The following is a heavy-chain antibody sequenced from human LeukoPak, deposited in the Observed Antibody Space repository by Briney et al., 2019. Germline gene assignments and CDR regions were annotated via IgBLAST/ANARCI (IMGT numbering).Heavy chain of an antibody. J-gene: IGHJ6*03. CDR2: INQGGSEQ. Sequence: PGGSLRLSCAASGFTFSSHWMSWLRQAPGKGLEWVANINQGGSEQHYVDSVKGRFTISRDNVKNSLYLQMNSLRAEGTAVYYCARISLTTVSAYNYYYMDVWGKGTTVTISS. CDR3: ARISLTTVSAYNYYYMDV. D-gene: IGHD4-17*01. V-gene: IGHV3-7*01. CDR1: GFTFSSHW.